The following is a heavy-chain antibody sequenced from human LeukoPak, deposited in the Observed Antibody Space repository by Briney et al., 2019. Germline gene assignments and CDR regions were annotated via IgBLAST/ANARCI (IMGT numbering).Heavy chain of an antibody. Sequence: ASVKVSCKASGYAFTSYDINWVRQATGQGLEWMGWINPNSGGTNYAQKFQGRVTMTRDTSISTAYMELSRLRSDDTAMYYCARDSPNIPFDYWGQGTLVTVSS. D-gene: IGHD2/OR15-2a*01. V-gene: IGHV1-2*02. CDR3: ARDSPNIPFDY. CDR2: INPNSGGT. CDR1: GYAFTSYD. J-gene: IGHJ4*02.